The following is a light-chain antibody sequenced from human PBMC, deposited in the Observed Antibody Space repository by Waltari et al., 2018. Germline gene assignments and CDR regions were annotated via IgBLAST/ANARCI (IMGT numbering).Light chain of an antibody. Sequence: QSALTQPASVSGSPGQSLTISCTGTSIDAGDHNFVSWYQQHPGKAPKLMIYEVIHRPSGVSNRFSGSKSGNTASLTISGLQAEDEADYYCSSYTSTNTYVFGTGTKVTVL. V-gene: IGLV2-14*01. CDR2: EVI. J-gene: IGLJ1*01. CDR3: SSYTSTNTYV. CDR1: SIDAGDHNF.